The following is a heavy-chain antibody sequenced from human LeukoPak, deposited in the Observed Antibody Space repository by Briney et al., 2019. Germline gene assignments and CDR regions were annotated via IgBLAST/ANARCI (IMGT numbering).Heavy chain of an antibody. CDR2: IHYDGSFE. CDR3: AKDRRWLQLKGDALDI. D-gene: IGHD5-24*01. V-gene: IGHV3-30*02. Sequence: QTGGSLILSCAASGFTFSDYGMHWVRQAPGKGLEWVAFIHYDGSFEFYADSMKGRFTISRDKSKNTLFLQMSSLKAEDTAMYYCAKDRRWLQLKGDALDIWGQGTMVTVSS. J-gene: IGHJ3*02. CDR1: GFTFSDYG.